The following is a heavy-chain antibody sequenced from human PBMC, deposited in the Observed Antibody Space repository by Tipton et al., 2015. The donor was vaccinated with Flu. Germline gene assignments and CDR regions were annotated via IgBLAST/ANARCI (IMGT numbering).Heavy chain of an antibody. CDR2: IKQDGSEK. CDR3: ARDGVADGLYFDV. V-gene: IGHV3-7*01. Sequence: GSLRLSCAASGLTFSKYWMHWVRQAPGKGLEWVASIKQDGSEKKYVDSVRGRFALYRDNAENSLSLQMNSLRAEDTAVYYCARDGVADGLYFDVWGRGTLVTVSS. D-gene: IGHD3-3*01. J-gene: IGHJ2*01. CDR1: GLTFSKYW.